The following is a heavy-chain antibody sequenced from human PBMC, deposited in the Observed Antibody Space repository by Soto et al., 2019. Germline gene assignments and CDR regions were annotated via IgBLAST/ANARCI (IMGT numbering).Heavy chain of an antibody. CDR3: AGGAWAYRAGNCYYFVS. V-gene: IGHV3-53*01. Sequence: GGSLRLSCAASGFTVHSDYMTWVRQAPGKGLEWVSVIYSGGRTYYADSVKGRFTISRDNSKTMLYLQMNNLRVEDTAVYYCAGGAWAYRAGNCYYFVSWGQGTLVTVS. D-gene: IGHD2-21*02. CDR2: IYSGGRT. J-gene: IGHJ4*02. CDR1: GFTVHSDY.